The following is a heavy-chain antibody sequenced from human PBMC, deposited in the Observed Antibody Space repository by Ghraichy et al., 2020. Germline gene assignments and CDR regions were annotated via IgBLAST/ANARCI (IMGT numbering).Heavy chain of an antibody. CDR2: IYSSGDT. CDR3: ARSAPNNCFDP. V-gene: IGHV4-31*03. J-gene: IGHJ5*02. CDR1: GGSISSSDYY. Sequence: SETLSLTCTVSGGSISSSDYYWSWIRQHPGKGLEWIGYIYSSGDTYYNPSLKSRATISVDTSKNQFTLKLTSVTAADTAVYYCARSAPNNCFDPWGQGTLVSVSS.